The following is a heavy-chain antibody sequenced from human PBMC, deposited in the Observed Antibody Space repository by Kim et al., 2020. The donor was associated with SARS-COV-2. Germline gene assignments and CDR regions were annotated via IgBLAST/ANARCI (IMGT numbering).Heavy chain of an antibody. V-gene: IGHV3-9*01. CDR1: GFTFDDYA. D-gene: IGHD3-10*01. J-gene: IGHJ4*02. Sequence: GGSLRLSCAASGFTFDDYAMHWVRQAPGKGLEWVSGISWNSGSIGYADSVKGRFTISRDNAKNSLYLQMNSLRAEDTALYYCAKVLGHMVRGVIGAVDYWGQGTLVTVSS. CDR2: ISWNSGSI. CDR3: AKVLGHMVRGVIGAVDY.